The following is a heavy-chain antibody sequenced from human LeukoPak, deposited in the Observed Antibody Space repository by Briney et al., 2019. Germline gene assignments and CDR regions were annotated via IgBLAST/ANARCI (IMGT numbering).Heavy chain of an antibody. J-gene: IGHJ4*02. Sequence: GGSLRLSCAASGFTFSTYTMNWVRQAPGKGLEWVSSITSTSYIYYSDSVKGRFTISRGDAKKSLFLQMSSLRAADTAVYYCARDTNYYDTSGYYSGSDFDYWGQGTLVTVSS. CDR1: GFTFSTYT. V-gene: IGHV3-21*01. D-gene: IGHD3-22*01. CDR3: ARDTNYYDTSGYYSGSDFDY. CDR2: ITSTSYI.